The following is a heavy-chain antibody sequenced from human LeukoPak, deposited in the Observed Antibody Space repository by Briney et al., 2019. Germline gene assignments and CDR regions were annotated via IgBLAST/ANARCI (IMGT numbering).Heavy chain of an antibody. J-gene: IGHJ4*02. CDR1: GFTFSNYA. CDR2: ISGSGGST. D-gene: IGHD1-26*01. CDR3: AKDLAGSGSYSFDY. V-gene: IGHV3-23*01. Sequence: GGSLRHSRAASGFTFSNYAMNWVRQAPGRGLEWVSAISGSGGSTYHADSVKGRFTISRDKSKNTLYLQMNSLRAEDTAVYYCAKDLAGSGSYSFDYWGQGTLVTVSS.